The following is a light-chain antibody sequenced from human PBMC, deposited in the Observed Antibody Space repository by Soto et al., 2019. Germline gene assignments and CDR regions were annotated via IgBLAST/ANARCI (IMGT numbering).Light chain of an antibody. CDR3: QSFDRSRRVYV. V-gene: IGLV1-40*01. CDR2: NSP. J-gene: IGLJ1*01. Sequence: QSVLTQPPSASGAPGQRVTISCTGTTSNFGRGYDVYWYQHVPGAAPTLVILNSPNRPSGVPARCSGSKSGTSASLVIGGCQDADEADDYYQSFDRSRRVYVFGSGTKLTVL. CDR1: TSNFGRGYD.